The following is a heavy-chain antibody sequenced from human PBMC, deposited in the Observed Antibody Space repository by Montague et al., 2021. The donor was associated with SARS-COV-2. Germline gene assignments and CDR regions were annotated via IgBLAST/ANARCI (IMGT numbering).Heavy chain of an antibody. Sequence: SETLSLTCTVSGGSISSYYWSWIRQPPGKGLEWIGYIYYSGSTNYNPSLKSRVTISGDTSKNQFSLKLSSVTAADTAVYYYARDLVERSSRGTHYYYGMDVWGQGTTVTVSS. V-gene: IGHV4-59*01. J-gene: IGHJ6*02. CDR2: IYYSGST. CDR3: ARDLVERSSRGTHYYYGMDV. CDR1: GGSISSYY. D-gene: IGHD2-15*01.